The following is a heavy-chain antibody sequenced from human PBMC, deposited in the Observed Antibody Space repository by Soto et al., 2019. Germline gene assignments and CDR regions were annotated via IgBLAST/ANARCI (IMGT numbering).Heavy chain of an antibody. CDR3: AREHRYYYGSSGYSPYFDY. Sequence: QVQLVQSGAEVKKPGSSVKVSCKASGGTFSSYAISWVRQAPGQGLEWMGGIIPIFGTANYAQKFQGRVTITADESTSTAYRELSSLRSEGTAVYYCAREHRYYYGSSGYSPYFDYWGQGTLGTVSS. CDR2: IIPIFGTA. D-gene: IGHD3-22*01. CDR1: GGTFSSYA. V-gene: IGHV1-69*01. J-gene: IGHJ4*02.